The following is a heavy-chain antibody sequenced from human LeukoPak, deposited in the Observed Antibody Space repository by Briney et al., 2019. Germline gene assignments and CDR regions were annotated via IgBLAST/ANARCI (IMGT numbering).Heavy chain of an antibody. Sequence: GRSLRLSCAASGFTFSSYGMHWVRQAPGKGLEWVAVISYDGSNKYYADSVKGRFTISRDNSKNTLYLQMNSLRAEDTAVYYCAKDQRGSSGWYRNYYYGMDVWGKGTKVTVSS. CDR2: ISYDGSNK. D-gene: IGHD6-19*01. J-gene: IGHJ6*04. V-gene: IGHV3-30*18. CDR1: GFTFSSYG. CDR3: AKDQRGSSGWYRNYYYGMDV.